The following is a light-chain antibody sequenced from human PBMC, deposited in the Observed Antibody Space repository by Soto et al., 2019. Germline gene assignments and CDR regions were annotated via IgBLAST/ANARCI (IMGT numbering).Light chain of an antibody. CDR3: QQRSNWPGYT. Sequence: EIVLTQSPATLSLSPGKRATLSCRARQSVSSYLAWYQQKPGQAPRLLIYDASNRATGIPARFSGSGSGTDFTLTISSLEPEDFAVYYCQQRSNWPGYTFGQGTKLEIK. V-gene: IGKV3-11*01. J-gene: IGKJ2*01. CDR1: QSVSSY. CDR2: DAS.